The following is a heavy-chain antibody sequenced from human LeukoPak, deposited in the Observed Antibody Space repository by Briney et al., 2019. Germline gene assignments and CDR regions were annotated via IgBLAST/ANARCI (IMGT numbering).Heavy chain of an antibody. CDR3: ARDRNWFDP. V-gene: IGHV1-18*01. J-gene: IGHJ5*02. Sequence: ASVTVSCKASGYTFTSYDINWVRQATGQGLEWMGWISAYNGNTNYAQKLQGRVTMTTDTSTSTPYMELRSLRSDDTAVYYCARDRNWFDPWGQGTLVTVSS. CDR1: GYTFTSYD. CDR2: ISAYNGNT.